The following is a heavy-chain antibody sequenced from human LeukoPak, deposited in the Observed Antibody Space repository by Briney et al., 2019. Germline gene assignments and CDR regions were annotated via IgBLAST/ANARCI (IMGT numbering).Heavy chain of an antibody. Sequence: ASVKVSCKASGGTFSGYAISWVRQAPGQGLEWMGWISAYNGNTNYAQKFQGRVTMTTDTSTSTAYIDLRSLRSDDTAVYYCARDRRVNLNGDAFDIWGQGTVVTVSS. CDR3: ARDRRVNLNGDAFDI. V-gene: IGHV1-18*01. CDR2: ISAYNGNT. CDR1: GGTFSGYA. D-gene: IGHD1-1*01. J-gene: IGHJ3*02.